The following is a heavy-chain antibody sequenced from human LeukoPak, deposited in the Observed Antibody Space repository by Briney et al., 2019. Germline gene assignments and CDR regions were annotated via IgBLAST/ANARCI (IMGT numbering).Heavy chain of an antibody. CDR3: TRQWSNFWSEY. V-gene: IGHV4-39*01. J-gene: IGHJ4*02. CDR1: GGSISSSAYY. CDR2: MFYSGST. Sequence: SETLSLTCTVSGGSISSSAYYWGWIRQPPGKGLEWIGSMFYSGSTNYNPSLKSRITIAVDTSKNQFFLKLSSVTAADTAVYYCTRQWSNFWSEYWGPRTLVTVSS. D-gene: IGHD3-3*01.